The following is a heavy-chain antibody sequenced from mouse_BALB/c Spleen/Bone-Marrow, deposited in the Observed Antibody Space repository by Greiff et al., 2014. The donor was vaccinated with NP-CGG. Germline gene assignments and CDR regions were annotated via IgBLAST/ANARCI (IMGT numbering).Heavy chain of an antibody. D-gene: IGHD1-1*02. CDR1: GCTFTSYW. CDR2: INPSTGYT. CDR3: ARGGFAGAWFAY. J-gene: IGHJ3*01. Sequence: QVQLKQSGAELAKPGASVKMSCKASGCTFTSYWMHWVKQRPGQGLEWIGYINPSTGYTEYNQKFKDKATLTADKSSSTAYMQLSSLTAEDSAVYYCARGGFAGAWFAYWGQGTLVTVSA. V-gene: IGHV1-7*01.